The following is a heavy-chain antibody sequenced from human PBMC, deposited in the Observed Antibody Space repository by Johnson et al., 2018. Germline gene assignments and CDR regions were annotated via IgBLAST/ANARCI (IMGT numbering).Heavy chain of an antibody. V-gene: IGHV3-30-3*01. D-gene: IGHD2-15*01. Sequence: QVQLVQSGGGLVQPGRSLRLSCAASGFTFSSYAMHWVRQAPGKGLEWVAVISYDGSNKYYADSVKGRFTISRDNSKNTLYLQMNSLRAEDTAVYYCGGDEKVGYCRGGSCYSLYAFDIWGQGTMVTVSS. CDR3: GGDEKVGYCRGGSCYSLYAFDI. J-gene: IGHJ3*02. CDR2: ISYDGSNK. CDR1: GFTFSSYA.